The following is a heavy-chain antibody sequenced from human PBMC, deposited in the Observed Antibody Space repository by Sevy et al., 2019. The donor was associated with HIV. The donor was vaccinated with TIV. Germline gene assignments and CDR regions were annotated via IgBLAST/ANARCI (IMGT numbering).Heavy chain of an antibody. Sequence: ASVKVSCKASGFTFTGYKVHWVRQAPGQGLEWMAWIDPYTGGTTYSQKFKGRVTMTRDTSVSIAYMEVSSLRSDDTAVYFCASGSRTWYNYIYYMDVWGKGTTVTVSS. J-gene: IGHJ6*03. CDR2: IDPYTGGT. V-gene: IGHV1-2*02. D-gene: IGHD6-13*01. CDR3: ASGSRTWYNYIYYMDV. CDR1: GFTFTGYK.